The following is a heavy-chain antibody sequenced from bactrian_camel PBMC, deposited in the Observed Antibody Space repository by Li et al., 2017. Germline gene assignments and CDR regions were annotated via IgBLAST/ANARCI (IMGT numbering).Heavy chain of an antibody. CDR1: GITFSRHD. D-gene: IGHD7*01. Sequence: DVQLVESGGGLVQPGESPRLSCVASGITFSRHDMSWVRQAPGKEVEWVAGITSLPSLFRAASYADSVKGRFTISQDKAKSIVYLQMNSLQPEDTGVYSCAAVSCPRGVVVAAADQYEHWGQGTQVTVS. CDR3: AAVSCPRGVVVAAADQYEH. J-gene: IGHJ4*01. V-gene: IGHV3S40*01. CDR2: ITSLPSLFRAA.